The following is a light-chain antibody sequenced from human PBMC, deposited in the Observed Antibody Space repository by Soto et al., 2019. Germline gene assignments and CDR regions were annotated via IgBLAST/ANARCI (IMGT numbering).Light chain of an antibody. J-gene: IGKJ4*01. Sequence: DIQMTQSPSSLSASVGDRVTITCRASQSISSYLNCHQQKPGKAPKLLIYAASSLQSGVPSRFSGSGSGTHFTLTISSLQPEDFATYSCQQSDSPPLTFGGGTKVEIK. CDR1: QSISSY. CDR3: QQSDSPPLT. V-gene: IGKV1-39*01. CDR2: AAS.